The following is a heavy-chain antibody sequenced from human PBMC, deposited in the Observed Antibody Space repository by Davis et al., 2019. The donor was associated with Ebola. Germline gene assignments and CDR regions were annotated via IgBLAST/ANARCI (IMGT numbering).Heavy chain of an antibody. CDR2: IYYSGST. Sequence: SETLSLTCTVSGGSISSGGYYWSWIRQHPGKGLEWIGYIYYSGSTYYNPSLKSRVTISVDTSKNQFSLKLSSVTAADTAVYYCAREVYCSGGSCYSPTNWFDPWGQGTLVTVSS. V-gene: IGHV4-31*03. J-gene: IGHJ5*02. D-gene: IGHD2-15*01. CDR3: AREVYCSGGSCYSPTNWFDP. CDR1: GGSISSGGYY.